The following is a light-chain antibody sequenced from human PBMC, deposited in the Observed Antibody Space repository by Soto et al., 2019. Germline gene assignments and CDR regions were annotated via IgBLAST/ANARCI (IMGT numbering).Light chain of an antibody. CDR3: QQFNSYPIT. CDR2: EAS. V-gene: IGKV1-5*01. Sequence: DIQMTQSPATLSASVGDRVTITCRASQSISRWLTWYQQKPVKAPQLLIYEASSLESWVPSRFSGGGSVTECTLTSGGLQPDDVATYYSQQFNSYPITFAQRTRLEI. J-gene: IGKJ5*01. CDR1: QSISRW.